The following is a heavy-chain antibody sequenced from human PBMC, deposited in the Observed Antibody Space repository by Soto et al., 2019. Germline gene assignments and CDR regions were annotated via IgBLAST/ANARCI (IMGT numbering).Heavy chain of an antibody. Sequence: GGSLRLSCAASGFTVSTNYMSWVRQAPGKGLECVSVIYSGGSTFYSDSVKGRFSISRDTSKNTLYLQMNSQRAEDTAVYYCVFSGYSTGWYYFDDWGQGTLVTVSS. CDR3: VFSGYSTGWYYFDD. CDR2: IYSGGST. J-gene: IGHJ4*02. CDR1: GFTVSTNY. V-gene: IGHV3-53*01. D-gene: IGHD6-19*01.